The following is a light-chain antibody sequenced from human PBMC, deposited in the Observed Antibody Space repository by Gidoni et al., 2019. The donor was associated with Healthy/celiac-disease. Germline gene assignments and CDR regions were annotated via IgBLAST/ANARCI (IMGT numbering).Light chain of an antibody. J-gene: IGKJ4*01. CDR3: QQRSNWPALT. CDR1: QSVSSY. CDR2: DAS. V-gene: IGKV3-11*01. Sequence: EIVLTQSPATLSLSPGERATLSCRASQSVSSYLAWYQQKPGQAPRLLIYDASNRATGIPDRFSGSGSGTDFTLTISSLEPEDFAVYYCQQRSNWPALTFXGXTKVEIK.